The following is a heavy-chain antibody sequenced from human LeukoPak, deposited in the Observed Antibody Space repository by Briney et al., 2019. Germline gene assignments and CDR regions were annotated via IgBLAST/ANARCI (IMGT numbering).Heavy chain of an antibody. CDR3: ARAPNGYYPLDY. CDR2: IYYTGST. V-gene: IGHV4-59*11. Sequence: SETLSLTCTLSGVSISTHFWTWIRPPPGMGLEWIGYIYYTGSTNYNPSLKSRVTISLDTSKNQFSLHLSFVTAADTAVYYCARAPNGYYPLDYWGQGTLVTVSS. J-gene: IGHJ4*02. D-gene: IGHD3-22*01. CDR1: GVSISTHF.